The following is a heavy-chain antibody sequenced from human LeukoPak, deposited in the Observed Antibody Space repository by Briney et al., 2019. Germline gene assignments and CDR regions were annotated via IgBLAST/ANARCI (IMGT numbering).Heavy chain of an antibody. J-gene: IGHJ6*04. CDR1: GGTFSSYA. V-gene: IGHV1-69*06. Sequence: SVKVSCKDSGGTFSSYAISWVRQAPGQGLEWMGGIIPIFGTANYAQKFQGRVTITADKSTSTAYMELSSLRSEDTAVYFCAGIPVFGVVLHQEPVWGKGTTVTVSS. D-gene: IGHD3-3*01. CDR3: AGIPVFGVVLHQEPV. CDR2: IIPIFGTA.